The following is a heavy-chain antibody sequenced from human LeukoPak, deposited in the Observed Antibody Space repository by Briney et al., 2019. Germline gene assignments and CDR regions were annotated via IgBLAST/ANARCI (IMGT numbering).Heavy chain of an antibody. CDR1: GFTFDDYA. D-gene: IGHD3-22*01. Sequence: GGSLRLSCAASGFTFDDYAMHWVRQAPGKGPEWVSGISWNSGSIGYADSVKGRFTISRDNAKNSLYLQMNSLRAEDTALYYCAKGAYYYDSSGYAFDIWGQGTMVTVSS. CDR2: ISWNSGSI. CDR3: AKGAYYYDSSGYAFDI. J-gene: IGHJ3*02. V-gene: IGHV3-9*01.